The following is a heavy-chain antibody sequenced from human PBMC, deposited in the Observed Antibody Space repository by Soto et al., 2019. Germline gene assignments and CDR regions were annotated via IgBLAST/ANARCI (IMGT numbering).Heavy chain of an antibody. V-gene: IGHV4-31*11. J-gene: IGHJ4*02. CDR1: GGSISSGGYY. Sequence: PSETLSLTCAVYGGSISSGGYYWSWIRQHPGKGLEWIGYIYYSGSTYYNPSLKSRVTISVDTSKNQFSLKLSSVTAADTAVYNCARSFGVAAAGPFDYWGQGTLVTVSS. D-gene: IGHD6-13*01. CDR2: IYYSGST. CDR3: ARSFGVAAAGPFDY.